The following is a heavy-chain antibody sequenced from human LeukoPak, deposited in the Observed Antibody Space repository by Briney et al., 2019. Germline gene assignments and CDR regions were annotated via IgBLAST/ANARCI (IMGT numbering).Heavy chain of an antibody. CDR2: IWYDGSNK. CDR3: ARGRSPRVVVAATLWSDWFDP. D-gene: IGHD2-15*01. J-gene: IGHJ5*02. V-gene: IGHV3-33*01. CDR1: GFTFSSYG. Sequence: GGSLRLSCAASGFTFSSYGMHWVRQAPGKGLEWVAVIWYDGSNKYYADSVKGRFTISRDNSKNTLYLQMNSLRAEDTAVYYCARGRSPRVVVAATLWSDWFDPWGQGTLVAVSS.